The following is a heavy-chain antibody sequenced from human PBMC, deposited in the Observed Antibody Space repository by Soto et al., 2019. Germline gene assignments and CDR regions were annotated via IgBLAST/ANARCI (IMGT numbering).Heavy chain of an antibody. CDR2: IGTAGDT. J-gene: IGHJ4*02. D-gene: IGHD2-15*01. V-gene: IGHV3-13*01. CDR1: GFTFSGFD. CDR3: ARGQEVGAHFFDS. Sequence: EVQLVESGGNLVQPGGSLRLPCEASGFTFSGFDMHWVRQPTGKGLEWVSTIGTAGDTYYAVSVKGRFTTSRDNAKNALALQMNSLGAGDTAVYFCARGQEVGAHFFDSWGQGTQVTVSS.